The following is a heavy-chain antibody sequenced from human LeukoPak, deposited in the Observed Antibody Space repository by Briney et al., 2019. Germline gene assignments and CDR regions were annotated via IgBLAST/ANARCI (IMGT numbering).Heavy chain of an antibody. CDR2: IYYSGST. J-gene: IGHJ4*02. CDR3: ARGRYYDQDY. CDR1: GGSISSSSYY. Sequence: SETLSLTCTVSGGSISSSSYYWGWIRQPPGKGLEWIGSIYYSGSTYHNPSLKSRVTISVDTSKNQFSLKLSSVTAADTAVYYCARGRYYDQDYWGQGTLVTVSS. D-gene: IGHD3-22*01. V-gene: IGHV4-39*01.